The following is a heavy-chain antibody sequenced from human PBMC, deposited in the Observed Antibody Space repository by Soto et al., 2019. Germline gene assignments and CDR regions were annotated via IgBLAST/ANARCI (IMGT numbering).Heavy chain of an antibody. CDR2: ITSSGSII. CDR1: GFTFSSYD. J-gene: IGHJ6*02. V-gene: IGHV3-48*03. Sequence: EVHLVQSGGGLVQPGGSLRLSCAASGFTFSSYDMHWVRQAPGKGLEWLSYITSSGSIIYYAGSVKGRFTISRDSANNSLYLQMNSLRAEDTAVYYCARRPEDYYYGMDVWGQGTTVTVSS. CDR3: ARRPEDYYYGMDV.